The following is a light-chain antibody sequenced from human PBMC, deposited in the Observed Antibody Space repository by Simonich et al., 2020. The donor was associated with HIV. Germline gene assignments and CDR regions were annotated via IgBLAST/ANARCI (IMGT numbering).Light chain of an antibody. CDR2: AAS. Sequence: DIQMTQSPSSLSASVGDRVTITCRAIQSITNYLNWYQQKPGKAPKLLIYAASSLQSGVSSMFSGRGSGTDFTLTISSLQPEDFATYHCQQSYSTPQTFGQGTKVEIK. CDR3: QQSYSTPQT. CDR1: QSITNY. J-gene: IGKJ1*01. V-gene: IGKV1-39*01.